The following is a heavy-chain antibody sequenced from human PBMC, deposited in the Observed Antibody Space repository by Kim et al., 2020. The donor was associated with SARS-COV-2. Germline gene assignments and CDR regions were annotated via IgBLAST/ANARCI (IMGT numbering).Heavy chain of an antibody. CDR3: AKEEPYYYDSSGPATFD. CDR1: GFTFSSYG. V-gene: IGHV3-30*18. CDR2: ISYDGSNK. D-gene: IGHD3-22*01. J-gene: IGHJ3*02. Sequence: GGSLRLSCAASGFTFSSYGMHWVRQAPGKGLEWVAVISYDGSNKYYADSVKGRFTISRDNSKNTLYLQMNSLRAEDTAVYYCAKEEPYYYDSSGPATFD.